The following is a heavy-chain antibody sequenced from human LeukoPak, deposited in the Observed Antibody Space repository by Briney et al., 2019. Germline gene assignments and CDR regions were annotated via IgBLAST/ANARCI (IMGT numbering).Heavy chain of an antibody. CDR3: AREGGTIYFDY. J-gene: IGHJ4*02. Sequence: SETLSLTCTVSGGPRNCWNWVRQPAGKGLEWIGRLCTSGSINYNPSLNSRLTISLDTSKNQLPLRLTSVTAADTAVYYCAREGGTIYFDYWGQGALVTVSS. CDR1: GGPRNC. CDR2: LCTSGSI. V-gene: IGHV4-4*07. D-gene: IGHD3-3*01.